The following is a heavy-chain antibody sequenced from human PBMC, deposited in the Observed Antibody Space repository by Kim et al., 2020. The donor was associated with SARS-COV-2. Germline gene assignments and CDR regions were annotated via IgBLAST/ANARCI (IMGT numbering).Heavy chain of an antibody. CDR1: GGTFSSYA. J-gene: IGHJ6*02. CDR3: ARDKIRGYDYRGYYYYGMDV. Sequence: SVKVSCKASGGTFSSYAISWVRQAPGQGLEWMGRIIPILGIANYAQKFQGRVTITADKSTSTAYMELSSLRSEDTAVYYCARDKIRGYDYRGYYYYGMDVWGQGTTVTVSS. V-gene: IGHV1-69*04. D-gene: IGHD5-12*01. CDR2: IIPILGIA.